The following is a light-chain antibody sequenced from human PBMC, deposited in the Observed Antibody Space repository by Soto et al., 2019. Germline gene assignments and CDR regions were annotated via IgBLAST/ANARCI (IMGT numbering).Light chain of an antibody. J-gene: IGLJ2*01. CDR2: DVS. CDR1: SSDVGGYNY. V-gene: IGLV2-11*01. Sequence: QSALTQPRSVSGSPGQSVTISCTGTSSDVGGYNYVSWYQQHPGKAPKLMIYDVSKRPSGVPDRFSGSKSGNTASLTISGIVAGEEADDYGGLSAGSSGVFGGGNKRTVL. CDR3: GLSAGSSGV.